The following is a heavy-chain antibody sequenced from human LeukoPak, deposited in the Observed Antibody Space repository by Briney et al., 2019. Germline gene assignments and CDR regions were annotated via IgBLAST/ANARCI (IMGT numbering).Heavy chain of an antibody. CDR2: LYYSGST. J-gene: IGHJ2*01. CDR1: GGFISSSSYV. Sequence: SESLSLTCTVSGGFISSSSYVWGWIRQPPGKGLEWIGSLYYSGSTYYNSSIKRRATITVDTSKNQFTLKLNSVTAADTAVYYCARQRRDDNWYFDLWGRGTLVTVST. D-gene: IGHD3-22*01. V-gene: IGHV4-39*01. CDR3: ARQRRDDNWYFDL.